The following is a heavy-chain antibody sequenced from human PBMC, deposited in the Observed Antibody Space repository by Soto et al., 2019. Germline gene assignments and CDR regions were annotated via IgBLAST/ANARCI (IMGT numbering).Heavy chain of an antibody. CDR1: GGSISSYY. Sequence: SETLSLTCTVSGGSISSYYWSWIRQPPGKGLEWIGYIFYTGNTNYNPSFKSRVTMSIDMSRNQISLNLNSVTAADTAVYYCARSGHTLGGVVWGQGILVTVSS. CDR3: ARSGHTLGGVV. J-gene: IGHJ4*02. CDR2: IFYTGNT. D-gene: IGHD3-16*01. V-gene: IGHV4-59*01.